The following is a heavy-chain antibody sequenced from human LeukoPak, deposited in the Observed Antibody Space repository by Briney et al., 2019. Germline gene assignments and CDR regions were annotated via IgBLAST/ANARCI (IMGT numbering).Heavy chain of an antibody. CDR1: RYTFTTYD. Sequence: GASVKVSCKASRYTFTTYDINWVRQATGQGLEWMGWMNPNSGNTGYAQKFQGRVTMTRNTSISTAYMELSSLRSEDTAVYYCARGGGMVRGVIPHYWGQGTLVTVSS. CDR2: MNPNSGNT. J-gene: IGHJ4*02. D-gene: IGHD3-10*01. CDR3: ARGGGMVRGVIPHY. V-gene: IGHV1-8*01.